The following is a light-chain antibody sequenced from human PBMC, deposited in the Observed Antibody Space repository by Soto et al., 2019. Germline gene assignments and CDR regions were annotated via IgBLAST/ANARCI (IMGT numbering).Light chain of an antibody. CDR1: SSDIGAYNY. CDR2: DVN. V-gene: IGLV2-14*03. J-gene: IGLJ2*01. Sequence: QSALTQPASVSGSPGQSITISCTGTSSDIGAYNYVSWYQQHPGKAPKLMIYDVNIRPSGVSNRFSGSKSGNTASLTISGLQAEDEADYYCTSWTTSTTMIFGGGTKHRP. CDR3: TSWTTSTTMI.